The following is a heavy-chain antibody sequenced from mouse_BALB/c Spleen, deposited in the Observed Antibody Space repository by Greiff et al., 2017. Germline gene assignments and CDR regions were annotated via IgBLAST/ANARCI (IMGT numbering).Heavy chain of an antibody. CDR3: ARYGTREYYDAMDY. CDR1: GFNIKDYY. D-gene: IGHD1-1*01. J-gene: IGHJ4*01. V-gene: IGHV14-1*02. Sequence: EVQLQQSGAELVRPGALVKLSCKASGFNIKDYYMHWVKQRPEQGLEWIGWIDPENGNTIYDPKFQGKASITADTSSNTAYLQLSSLTSEDTAVYYCARYGTREYYDAMDYWGQGTSVTVSS. CDR2: IDPENGNT.